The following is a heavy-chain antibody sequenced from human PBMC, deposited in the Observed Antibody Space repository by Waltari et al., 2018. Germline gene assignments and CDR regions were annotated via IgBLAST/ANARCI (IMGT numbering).Heavy chain of an antibody. D-gene: IGHD3-16*02. V-gene: IGHV1-69*01. J-gene: IGHJ5*02. CDR1: GEPVRNYA. Sequence: QVQLVECGAEVKQLGSSVTVSCKASGEPVRNYASSWVRRAPGQGREWMGGILPIFGTASNAHKFQGRVTISADETTSTDYMELSSMRSEETAVYYCARSNHYDYVWGIYRTNWFNPWGQGTLVTVSS. CDR3: ARSNHYDYVWGIYRTNWFNP. CDR2: ILPIFGTA.